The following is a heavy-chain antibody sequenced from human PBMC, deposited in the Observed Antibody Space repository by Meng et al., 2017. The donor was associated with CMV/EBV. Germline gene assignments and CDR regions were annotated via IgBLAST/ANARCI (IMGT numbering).Heavy chain of an antibody. D-gene: IGHD2-15*01. CDR1: GYSISSGYS. J-gene: IGHJ6*02. CDR2: IYHSGST. V-gene: IGHV4-38-2*02. Sequence: SETLSLTCTVSGYSISSGYSWGWIRQPPGKGLEWIGSIYHSGSTYYNPSLKSRVTISVDTSKNQFSLKLSSVTAADTAVYYCARDGGAWGELYYYGMDVWGQGTTVTVSS. CDR3: ARDGGAWGELYYYGMDV.